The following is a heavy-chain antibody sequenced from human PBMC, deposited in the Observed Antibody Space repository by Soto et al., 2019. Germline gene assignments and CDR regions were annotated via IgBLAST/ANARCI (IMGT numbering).Heavy chain of an antibody. CDR3: AREWGGAGCSSTSCYSDY. J-gene: IGHJ4*02. CDR1: GGSISSVTSY. Sequence: SETLSLTCSVSGGSISSVTSYWGWIRQSPGKGLEWIGSIYFIGSSYSNPSLESRVTISVDTSENQFSLKLSSVTAADTAVYYCAREWGGAGCSSTSCYSDYWGQGTLVTVSS. V-gene: IGHV4-39*02. D-gene: IGHD2-2*02. CDR2: IYFIGSS.